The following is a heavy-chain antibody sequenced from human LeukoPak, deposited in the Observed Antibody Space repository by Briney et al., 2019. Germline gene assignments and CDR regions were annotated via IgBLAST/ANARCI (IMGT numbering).Heavy chain of an antibody. CDR2: IYYSGST. CDR1: GGSISSYY. V-gene: IGHV4-59*08. J-gene: IGHJ4*02. D-gene: IGHD6-25*01. CDR3: ARRIAASDAFDY. Sequence: PSETLSLTCTVSGGSISSYYWSWIRQPLGKGLEWLAYIYYSGSTNYSPSLKSRVTMSVDTSKNQFSLSLTSVTAADTAVYYCARRIAASDAFDYWGRGTLVTVSS.